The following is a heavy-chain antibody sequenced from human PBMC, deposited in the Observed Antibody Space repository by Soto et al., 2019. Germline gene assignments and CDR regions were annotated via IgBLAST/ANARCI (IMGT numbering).Heavy chain of an antibody. D-gene: IGHD6-13*01. Sequence: EVQLVESGGGLVKPGGSLRLSCVASEFSFSTYNMNWVRQAPGKGLEWVSFISSTSSHIHYADSVKGRFTISRDNAKNYLYLQMNSLRAEDTAVYYCARDPAADGYYGMDVWGQGTTVTVSS. CDR1: EFSFSTYN. CDR2: ISSTSSHI. V-gene: IGHV3-21*01. CDR3: ARDPAADGYYGMDV. J-gene: IGHJ6*02.